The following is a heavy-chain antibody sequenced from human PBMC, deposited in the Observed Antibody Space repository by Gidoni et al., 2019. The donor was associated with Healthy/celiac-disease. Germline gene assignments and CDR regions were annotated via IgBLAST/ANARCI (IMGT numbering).Heavy chain of an antibody. CDR2: IYYSGST. D-gene: IGHD3-3*01. CDR3: ARYYDFWSGYYTHAFDI. CDR1: GGSISSGDYY. V-gene: IGHV4-30-4*01. J-gene: IGHJ3*02. Sequence: QVQLQESGPGLVKPSQTLSLTCTVSGGSISSGDYYWSWIRQPPGKGLEWIGYIYYSGSTYYNPSLKSRVTISVDTSKNQFSLKLSSVTAADTAVYYCARYYDFWSGYYTHAFDIWGQGTMVTVSS.